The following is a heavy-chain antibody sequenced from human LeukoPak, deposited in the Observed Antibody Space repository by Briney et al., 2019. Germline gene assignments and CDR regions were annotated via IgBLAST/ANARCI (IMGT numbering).Heavy chain of an antibody. CDR2: IYPGDSDT. Sequence: PGESLKISCKGSGYSFTNYWIGWVRQMPGKGLEWMGIIYPGDSDTRYSPSFQGQVTISADKSISTAYLQWNSLKASDTAMYYCARQFRDSSGYYSYYFDYWGQGTLVTVSS. J-gene: IGHJ4*02. CDR1: GYSFTNYW. V-gene: IGHV5-51*01. CDR3: ARQFRDSSGYYSYYFDY. D-gene: IGHD3-22*01.